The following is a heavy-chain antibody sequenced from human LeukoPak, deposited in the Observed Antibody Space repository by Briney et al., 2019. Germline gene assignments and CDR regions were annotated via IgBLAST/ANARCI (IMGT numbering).Heavy chain of an antibody. CDR1: GFTFSDYY. Sequence: GGSLRLSCAASGFTFSDYYMSWIRQAPGKGLEWVSYISSSGSTIYYADSVKGRFTISRDNAKNSLYLQMNSLGAEDTAVYYCARGEEGGYYYDSSGYSPDDYWGQGTLVTVSS. CDR2: ISSSGSTI. CDR3: ARGEEGGYYYDSSGYSPDDY. D-gene: IGHD3-22*01. V-gene: IGHV3-11*01. J-gene: IGHJ4*02.